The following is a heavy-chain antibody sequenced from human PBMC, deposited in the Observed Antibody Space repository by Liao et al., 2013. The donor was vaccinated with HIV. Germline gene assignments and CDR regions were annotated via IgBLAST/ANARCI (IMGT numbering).Heavy chain of an antibody. CDR1: GGSFSGYY. CDR3: ARGSRLRLGLVDY. CDR2: INHSGST. V-gene: IGHV4-34*01. D-gene: IGHD3-16*01. Sequence: QVQLQQWGAGLLKPSETLSLTCAVYGGSFSGYYWSWIRQPPGKGLEWIGEINHSGSTNYNPSLKSRVTISVDTSKNQFSLRVSSVSAADTAVYYCARGSRLRLGLVDYWGRGNPGHRLL. J-gene: IGHJ4*02.